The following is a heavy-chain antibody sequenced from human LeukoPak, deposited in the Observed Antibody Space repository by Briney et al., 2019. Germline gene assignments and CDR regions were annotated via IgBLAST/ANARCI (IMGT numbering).Heavy chain of an antibody. V-gene: IGHV4-39*01. CDR2: IHYSGST. CDR1: GDSISGSTYY. D-gene: IGHD3-22*01. J-gene: IGHJ5*02. CDR3: ASIYYYDSAPFDP. Sequence: ASETLSLTCTVSGDSISGSTYYWCWIRQPPGKGLEWIGSIHYSGSTQYNPSLKSRVTISVDTSKNQFSLKLSSVTAADTAVYYCASIYYYDSAPFDPWGQGTLVTVSS.